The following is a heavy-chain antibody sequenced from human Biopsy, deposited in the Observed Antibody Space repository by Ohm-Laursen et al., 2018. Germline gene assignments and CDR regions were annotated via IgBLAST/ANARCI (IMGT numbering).Heavy chain of an antibody. CDR3: AKGGYCTTSSCYMDLDY. CDR1: GFTFSSYA. D-gene: IGHD2-2*02. V-gene: IGHV3-23*03. Sequence: SLRLSCTASGFTFSSYAMTWFRQAPGKGLEWVSLIYSGGDTRYADSVKGRFTISRDSSKNTLYLQMSSLSAEDTAFYYCAKGGYCTTSSCYMDLDYWGQGTLVTASS. J-gene: IGHJ4*02. CDR2: IYSGGDT.